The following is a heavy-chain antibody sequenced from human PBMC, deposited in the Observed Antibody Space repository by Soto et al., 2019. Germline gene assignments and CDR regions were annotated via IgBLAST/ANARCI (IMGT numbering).Heavy chain of an antibody. D-gene: IGHD2-21*02. CDR2: IIPILGIA. Sequence: QVQLVQSGAEVKKPGSSVKVSCKASGGTFSSYTISWVRQAPGQGLEWMGRIIPILGIANYAQKFQGRVTTTXDXSPXTAYMELSSLSSEDTAVYYCARDAGLAYCGGDCYSWGQGTLVTVSS. J-gene: IGHJ4*02. CDR1: GGTFSSYT. CDR3: ARDAGLAYCGGDCYS. V-gene: IGHV1-69*02.